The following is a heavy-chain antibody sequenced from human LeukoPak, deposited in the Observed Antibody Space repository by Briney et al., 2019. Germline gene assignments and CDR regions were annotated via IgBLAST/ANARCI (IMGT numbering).Heavy chain of an antibody. V-gene: IGHV4-34*01. CDR3: AIRRGSSWYGNYYYGMDV. CDR1: GGSISSYY. J-gene: IGHJ6*02. D-gene: IGHD6-13*01. Sequence: SETLSLTCTVSGGSISSYYWSWIRQPPGKGLEWIGEINHSGSTNYNPSLKSRVTISVDTSKNQFSLKLSSVTAADTAVYYCAIRRGSSWYGNYYYGMDVWGQGTTVTVSS. CDR2: INHSGST.